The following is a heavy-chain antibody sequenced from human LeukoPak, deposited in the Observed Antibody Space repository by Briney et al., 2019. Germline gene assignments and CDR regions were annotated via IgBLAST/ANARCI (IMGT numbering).Heavy chain of an antibody. CDR2: IHPGESDT. D-gene: IGHD3-10*01. Sequence: GESLKISCKGSGYSFTRNWIGWVRQMPGKGLEWMGIIHPGESDTRYSPSFQGQVTISADKSINTAYLQWSSLKASDTAMYYCARPLVRGVMAFDIWGQGTMVTVSS. CDR3: ARPLVRGVMAFDI. V-gene: IGHV5-51*01. CDR1: GYSFTRNW. J-gene: IGHJ3*02.